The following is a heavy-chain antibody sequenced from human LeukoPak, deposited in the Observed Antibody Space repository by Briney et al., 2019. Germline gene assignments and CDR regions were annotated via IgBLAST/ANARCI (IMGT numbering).Heavy chain of an antibody. D-gene: IGHD4-23*01. V-gene: IGHV1-46*01. CDR3: ARDNSVEDTAWWFDP. Sequence: ASVKVSCKASGYTFTSYYMHWVRQAPGQGLEWMGIINPSGGSTSYAQKFQGRVTMTRDMSTSTDSMELSSLRFEDTAVYYCARDNSVEDTAWWFDPWGQGTLVTVSS. CDR1: GYTFTSYY. J-gene: IGHJ5*02. CDR2: INPSGGST.